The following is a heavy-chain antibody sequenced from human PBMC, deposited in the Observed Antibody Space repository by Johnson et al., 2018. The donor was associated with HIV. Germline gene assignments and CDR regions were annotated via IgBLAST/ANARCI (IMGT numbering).Heavy chain of an antibody. CDR3: GMSGVEDAAFDI. CDR1: RFTFSTYG. V-gene: IGHV3-30*03. CDR2: ISYDGSNK. D-gene: IGHD7-27*01. Sequence: QMLLVESGGGVVQPGRSLRLSCAASRFTFSTYGMHWVRQAPGKGLEWVAVISYDGSNKYYADSVKGRFTISRDNSKNTLYLQMNSLRAEDTAVFYCGMSGVEDAAFDILGQGTMVTVSS. J-gene: IGHJ3*02.